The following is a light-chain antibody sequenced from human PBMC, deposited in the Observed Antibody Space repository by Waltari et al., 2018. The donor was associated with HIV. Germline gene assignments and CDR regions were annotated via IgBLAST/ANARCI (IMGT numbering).Light chain of an antibody. CDR1: SRDVGSYNL. CDR3: CSYAGSSTNVV. Sequence: QSALTQPASVSGSPGQSLTISCTGTSRDVGSYNLFSWYQQHPGKAPKLMIYEVSKRPSGVSNRFSGSKSGNTASLTISGLQAEDEADYYCCSYAGSSTNVVFGGGTKLTVL. J-gene: IGLJ2*01. CDR2: EVS. V-gene: IGLV2-23*02.